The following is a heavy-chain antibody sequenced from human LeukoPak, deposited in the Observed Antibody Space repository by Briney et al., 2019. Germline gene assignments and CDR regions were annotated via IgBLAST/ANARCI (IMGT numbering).Heavy chain of an antibody. Sequence: PSETLSLTCTVSGGSISSYYWSWIRQPAGKGLEWIGRIYTSGSTNYNPSLKSRVTMSVDTSKNQFSLKLSSVTAADTAVYYCASVVTPLYYYYYYMDVWGKGTTVTVSS. CDR3: ASVVTPLYYYYYYMDV. D-gene: IGHD4-23*01. CDR1: GGSISSYY. V-gene: IGHV4-4*07. CDR2: IYTSGST. J-gene: IGHJ6*03.